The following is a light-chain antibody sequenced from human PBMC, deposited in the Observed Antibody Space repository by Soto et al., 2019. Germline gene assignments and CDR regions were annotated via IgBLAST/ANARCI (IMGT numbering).Light chain of an antibody. CDR3: QQYNSYSPLT. J-gene: IGKJ4*01. CDR1: QSISRW. V-gene: IGKV1-5*01. Sequence: DIQMTQSPSTLSASIGDRVTITCRASQSISRWLACHQQKPGKAPKLLIYDASSLESGVPSRFSGSGSGTEFTLTISSLQPDDFATYYCQQYNSYSPLTFGGGTKVEI. CDR2: DAS.